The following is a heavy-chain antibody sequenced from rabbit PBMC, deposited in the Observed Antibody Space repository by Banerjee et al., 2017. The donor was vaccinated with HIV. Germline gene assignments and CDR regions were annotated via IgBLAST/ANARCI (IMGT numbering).Heavy chain of an antibody. Sequence: QEQLEESGGDLVKPEGSLTLTCTASGFSFGSSYDMCWVRQAPGKGLEWIGCIYTGSSGSTYYASWAKGRFTISKTSSTTVTLQMTSLTAADTATYFCARIGGYPGYSYVLFNLWGPGTLVTVS. CDR2: IYTGSSGST. CDR3: ARIGGYPGYSYVLFNL. D-gene: IGHD7-1*01. J-gene: IGHJ4*01. CDR1: GFSFGSSYD. V-gene: IGHV1S45*01.